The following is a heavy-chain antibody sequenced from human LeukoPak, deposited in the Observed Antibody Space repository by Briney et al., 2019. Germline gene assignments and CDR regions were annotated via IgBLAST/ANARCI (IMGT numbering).Heavy chain of an antibody. D-gene: IGHD5-18*01. J-gene: IGHJ4*02. CDR3: ARARYSYDYLGLRIYFDL. CDR2: IYYSGST. V-gene: IGHV4-59*01. CDR1: GGSISSYY. Sequence: SETLSLTCTVSGGSISSYYWSWIRQPPGKGLEWIGYIYYSGSTNYDPSLKSRVTISVDTSKNQFSLKLSSVTAADTAVYYCARARYSYDYLGLRIYFDLWGQGTLVTVSS.